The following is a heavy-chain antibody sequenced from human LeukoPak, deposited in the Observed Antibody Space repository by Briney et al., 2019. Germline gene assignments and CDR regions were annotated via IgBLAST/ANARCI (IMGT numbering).Heavy chain of an antibody. CDR2: IYYSGST. V-gene: IGHV4-61*08. Sequence: SETLSLTCTVSGGSISSGDYYWSWIRQPPGKGLEWIGYIYYSGSTNYNPSLKSRVTISVDTSKNQFSLKLSSVTAADTAVYYCARGSYYDSREFDYWGQGTLVTVSS. CDR3: ARGSYYDSREFDY. J-gene: IGHJ4*02. CDR1: GGSISSGDYY. D-gene: IGHD3-22*01.